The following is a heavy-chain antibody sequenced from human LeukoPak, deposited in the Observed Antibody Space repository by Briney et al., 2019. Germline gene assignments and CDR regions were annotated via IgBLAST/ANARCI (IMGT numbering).Heavy chain of an antibody. CDR1: GGSIGSNY. V-gene: IGHV4-59*01. CDR2: IYYTGAT. D-gene: IGHD3-10*01. Sequence: SETLSLTCTVSGGSIGSNYWTWIRQPPGKGLEYIGYIYYTGATNYNPSLKSRVTISVDTSKNQFSLKLSSVTAADTAVYYCARGPYYGSGSQFDYWGQGTLVTVSS. CDR3: ARGPYYGSGSQFDY. J-gene: IGHJ4*02.